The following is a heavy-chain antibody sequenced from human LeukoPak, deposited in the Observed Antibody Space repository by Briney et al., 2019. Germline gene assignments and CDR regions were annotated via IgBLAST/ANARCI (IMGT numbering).Heavy chain of an antibody. V-gene: IGHV7-4-1*02. CDR1: GYTFTSYA. CDR2: INTNTENP. D-gene: IGHD3-16*01. J-gene: IGHJ4*02. Sequence: ASVKVSCKASGYTFTSYAMNWVRQAPGQGLEWMGWINTNTENPTYAQGFTGRFVFSLDTSVSTAYLQISNLKTEDTAVYYCARHDNDDDFDYWGQGTLVTVSS. CDR3: ARHDNDDDFDY.